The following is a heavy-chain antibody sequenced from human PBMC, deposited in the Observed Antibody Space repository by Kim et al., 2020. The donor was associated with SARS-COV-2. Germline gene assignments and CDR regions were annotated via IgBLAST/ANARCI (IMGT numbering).Heavy chain of an antibody. CDR2: ISSSSSYI. CDR1: GFTFSSYS. J-gene: IGHJ4*02. D-gene: IGHD3-22*01. CDR3: ARALRYYYDSSGSTNFDY. V-gene: IGHV3-21*01. Sequence: GGSLRLSCAASGFTFSSYSMNWVRQAPGKGLEWVSSISSSSSYIYYADSVKGRFTISRDNAKNSLYLQMNSLRAEDTAVYYCARALRYYYDSSGSTNFDYWGQGTLVTVSS.